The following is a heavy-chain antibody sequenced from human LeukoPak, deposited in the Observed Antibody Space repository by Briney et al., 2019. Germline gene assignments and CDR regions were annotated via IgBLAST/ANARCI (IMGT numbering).Heavy chain of an antibody. V-gene: IGHV3-66*01. CDR3: ARGPTVVTGAFDY. J-gene: IGHJ4*02. CDR2: IYSGGST. CDR1: GFTVSSNY. D-gene: IGHD4-23*01. Sequence: GGSLRLSCAASGFTVSSNYMSWVRQAPGKGLEWVSVIYSGGSTYYADSVKGRFTISRDNSKNTLYLQMNSLRAEDTAVYYCARGPTVVTGAFDYWGQGTLVTVSS.